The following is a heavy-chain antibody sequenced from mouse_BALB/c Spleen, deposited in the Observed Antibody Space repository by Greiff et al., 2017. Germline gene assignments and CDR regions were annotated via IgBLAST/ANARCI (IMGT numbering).Heavy chain of an antibody. CDR1: GYTFTEYT. J-gene: IGHJ3*01. CDR2: INPNNGGT. CDR3: AKGSLEAVPFAY. Sequence: EVKLVESGPELVKPGASVKISCKTSGYTFTEYTMHWVKQSHGKSLEWIGGINPNNGGTSYNQKFKGKATLTVDKSSSTAYMELRSLTSEDSAVYYCAKGSLEAVPFAYWGQGTLVTVSA. V-gene: IGHV1-18*01. D-gene: IGHD1-2*01.